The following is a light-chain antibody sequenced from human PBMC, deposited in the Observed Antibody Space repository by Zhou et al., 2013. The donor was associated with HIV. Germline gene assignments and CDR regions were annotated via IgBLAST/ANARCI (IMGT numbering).Light chain of an antibody. CDR1: QSVRSN. Sequence: IVLTQSPATLSVSPGERATLSCRASQSVRSNLAWYQQKPGQAPRLLIYDASNRATGIPARFSGSGSGTDFTLTISSLEPEDFAVYYCQQRSNWPLTFGGGTKVEIK. CDR2: DAS. V-gene: IGKV3-11*01. J-gene: IGKJ4*01. CDR3: QQRSNWPLT.